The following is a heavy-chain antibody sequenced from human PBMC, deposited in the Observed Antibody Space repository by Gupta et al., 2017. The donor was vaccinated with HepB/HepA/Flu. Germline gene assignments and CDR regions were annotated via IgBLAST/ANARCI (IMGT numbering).Heavy chain of an antibody. CDR1: GFTFTNYW. D-gene: IGHD5-24*01. Sequence: EVQLVESGGGLVQPGGSLRLSCAASGFTFTNYWMTWVRQAPGKGLEWVANIKQDETEKYYVDSVKGRFTISRDNAKNSLYLQMNSLRVEDTAVYYCARGRDVYNYGRLDYWGQGTLVTVSS. CDR3: ARGRDVYNYGRLDY. V-gene: IGHV3-7*01. CDR2: IKQDETEK. J-gene: IGHJ4*02.